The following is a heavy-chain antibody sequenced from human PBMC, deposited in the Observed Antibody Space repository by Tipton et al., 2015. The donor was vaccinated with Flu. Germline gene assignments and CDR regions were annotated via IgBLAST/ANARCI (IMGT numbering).Heavy chain of an antibody. CDR2: ISAYNGDT. D-gene: IGHD2-2*01. CDR1: GYSFSTHI. J-gene: IGHJ4*02. V-gene: IGHV1-18*01. Sequence: QVQLVQSGVEVKKPGASVKVSCKASGYSFSTHIVNWVRQAPGQGLEWMGWISAYNGDTNYARKFQGRFIMTTDTSTSTAYMELRSLTSDDTAIYYCARDMPQGVVVIPPAKRFDFWGQGTLVTVSA. CDR3: ARDMPQGVVVIPPAKRFDF.